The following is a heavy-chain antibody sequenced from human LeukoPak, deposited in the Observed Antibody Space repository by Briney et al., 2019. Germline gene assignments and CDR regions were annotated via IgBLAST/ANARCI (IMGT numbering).Heavy chain of an antibody. D-gene: IGHD4-17*01. CDR3: ASSAARLRGHGTDV. Sequence: SETLSLTCAVYGGSFSGYYWSWIRQPPGKGLEWIGEINHSGSTNYNPSLKSRVTISVDTSKNQFSLKLSSVTAADTAVYYCASSAARLRGHGTDVWGQGTTVTVSS. CDR2: INHSGST. CDR1: GGSFSGYY. J-gene: IGHJ6*02. V-gene: IGHV4-34*01.